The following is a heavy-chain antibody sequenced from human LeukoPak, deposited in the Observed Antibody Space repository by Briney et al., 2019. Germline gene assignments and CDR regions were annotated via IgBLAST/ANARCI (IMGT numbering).Heavy chain of an antibody. V-gene: IGHV4-59*01. D-gene: IGHD6-13*01. CDR1: GGSFSGYY. CDR3: ARAPHSSSWYGGSYDY. Sequence: SETLSLTCAVYGGSFSGYYWSWIRQPPGKGLEWIGYIYYSGSTNYNPSLKSRVTISVDTSKNQFSLKLSSVTAADTAAYYCARAPHSSSWYGGSYDYWGQGTLVTVSS. CDR2: IYYSGST. J-gene: IGHJ4*02.